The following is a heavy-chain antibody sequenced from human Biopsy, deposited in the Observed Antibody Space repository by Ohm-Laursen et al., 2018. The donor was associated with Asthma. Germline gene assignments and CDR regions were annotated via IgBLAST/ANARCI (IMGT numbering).Heavy chain of an antibody. Sequence: SSVKVSCKSLGGTFNTYVIGWVRQAPGQGLKWMGGIHSVFGTTTYPQKFQDRVTITADDSTSTVYMELSSLRSEDTAVYYCARKAGSCISRTCYSLDFWGQGTLVTVSS. J-gene: IGHJ4*02. V-gene: IGHV1-69*01. D-gene: IGHD2-2*01. CDR3: ARKAGSCISRTCYSLDF. CDR2: IHSVFGTT. CDR1: GGTFNTYV.